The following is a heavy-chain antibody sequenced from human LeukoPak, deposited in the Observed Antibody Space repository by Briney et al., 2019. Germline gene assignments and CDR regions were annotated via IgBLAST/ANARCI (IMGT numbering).Heavy chain of an antibody. Sequence: GASVKVSCKASGYTFTSYDINWVRQATGQGLEWMGWISAYNGNTNYAQKLQGRVTMTTDTSTSTAYMELRSLRSDDTAVYYCARGRYYIENYYYGMDVWGQGTTVTVSS. CDR2: ISAYNGNT. CDR3: ARGRYYIENYYYGMDV. J-gene: IGHJ6*02. V-gene: IGHV1-18*01. D-gene: IGHD2/OR15-2a*01. CDR1: GYTFTSYD.